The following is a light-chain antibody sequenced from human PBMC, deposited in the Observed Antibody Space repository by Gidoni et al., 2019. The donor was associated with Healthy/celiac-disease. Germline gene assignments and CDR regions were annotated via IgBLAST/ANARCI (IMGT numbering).Light chain of an antibody. V-gene: IGKV1-13*02. CDR2: DAS. CDR3: QQFNSYPPLT. Sequence: ALQFTQYPSSRAASVGDGLTITCRPSQGIRSSIAWYQQKPGKAPKLLIYDASSSEGGVPSRFSCSGSGTDFTLTISSLQPEDLATYYCQQFNSYPPLTFGGGTKVEIK. J-gene: IGKJ4*01. CDR1: QGIRSS.